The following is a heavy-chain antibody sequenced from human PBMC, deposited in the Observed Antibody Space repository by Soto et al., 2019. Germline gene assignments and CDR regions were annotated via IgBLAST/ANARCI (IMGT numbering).Heavy chain of an antibody. V-gene: IGHV3-23*01. J-gene: IGHJ6*02. CDR2: ISGSGGST. D-gene: IGHD6-13*01. CDR1: GFTFSSYA. CDR3: AKDSGKAAAGTCGMDV. Sequence: EVQLLESGGGLVQPGGSLRISCAASGFTFSSYAMSWVRQAPGKGLEWVSAISGSGGSTYYADSVKGRFTISRDNSKNTLYLQMNSLRAEDTAVYYCAKDSGKAAAGTCGMDVWGQGTTVTVSS.